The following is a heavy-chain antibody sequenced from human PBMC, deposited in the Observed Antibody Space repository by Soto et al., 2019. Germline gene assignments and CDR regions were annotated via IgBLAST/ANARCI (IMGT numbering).Heavy chain of an antibody. V-gene: IGHV4-4*02. CDR2: IYHSGST. D-gene: IGHD5-12*01. CDR3: AKSGMGYSGYAPDY. CDR1: GGSISSFNW. Sequence: QVQLQESGPGLVKPSGTLSLTCAVSGGSISSFNWWSWVRQPPGKGLEWIGEIYHSGSTNYNPSLQSRVTRSVDKSKNQFSLRLSSVTAADTAVYYCAKSGMGYSGYAPDYWGQGTLVTVSS. J-gene: IGHJ4*02.